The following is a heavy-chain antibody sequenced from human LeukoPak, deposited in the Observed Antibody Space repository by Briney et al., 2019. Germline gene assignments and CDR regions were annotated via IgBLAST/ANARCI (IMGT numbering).Heavy chain of an antibody. V-gene: IGHV1-2*02. J-gene: IGHJ4*02. CDR2: INPNSGGT. Sequence: GASVKVSCKASGYTFTGYYMHWVRQAPGQGLERMGWINPNSGGTNYAQKFQGRGTMTRDTSISTAYMELSRLRSDDTAVYYCARFSYYGSGSQLDYWGQGTLVTVSS. D-gene: IGHD3-10*01. CDR1: GYTFTGYY. CDR3: ARFSYYGSGSQLDY.